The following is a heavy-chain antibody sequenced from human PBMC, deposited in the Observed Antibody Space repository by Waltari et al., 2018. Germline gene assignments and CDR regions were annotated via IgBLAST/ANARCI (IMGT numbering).Heavy chain of an antibody. CDR2: IYHSGST. Sequence: QVQLQESGPGLVKPSETLSLTCAVSGYSISSGYYWGWIRQPPGQGLEWIGSIYHSGSTYYNPSLKSRVTISVDTSKNQFSLKLSSVTAADTAVYYCARGGYDFWSGYYTGIFDYWGQGTLVTVSS. CDR3: ARGGYDFWSGYYTGIFDY. CDR1: GYSISSGYY. J-gene: IGHJ4*02. V-gene: IGHV4-38-2*01. D-gene: IGHD3-3*01.